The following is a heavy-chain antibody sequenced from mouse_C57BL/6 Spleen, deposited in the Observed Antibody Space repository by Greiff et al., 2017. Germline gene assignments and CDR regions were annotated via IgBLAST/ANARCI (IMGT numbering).Heavy chain of an antibody. Sequence: VQLQQSGAELVRPGTSVKMSCKASGYTFTNYWIGWAKQRPGHGLEWIGDIYPGGGYTNYNEKFKGKATLTADKSSSTAYMQFSSLTSEDSAIYDCARSGAYYGSSWYFDVWGTGTTVTVSS. CDR2: IYPGGGYT. CDR3: ARSGAYYGSSWYFDV. CDR1: GYTFTNYW. J-gene: IGHJ1*03. D-gene: IGHD1-1*01. V-gene: IGHV1-63*01.